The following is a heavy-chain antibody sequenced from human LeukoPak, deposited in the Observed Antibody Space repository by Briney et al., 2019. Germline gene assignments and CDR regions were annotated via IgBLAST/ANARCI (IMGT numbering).Heavy chain of an antibody. J-gene: IGHJ3*02. V-gene: IGHV4-4*07. CDR2: IYTSGST. D-gene: IGHD3-22*01. CDR3: ARGVGYDSSGYYVPEHAFDI. CDR1: GGSISSYY. Sequence: SETLSLTCTVSGGSISSYYWSWIRQPAGKGLEWIGRIYTSGSTNYNPSLKSRVTISVDTSKNQFSLKLSSVTAADTAVYYFARGVGYDSSGYYVPEHAFDIWGQGTMVTVSS.